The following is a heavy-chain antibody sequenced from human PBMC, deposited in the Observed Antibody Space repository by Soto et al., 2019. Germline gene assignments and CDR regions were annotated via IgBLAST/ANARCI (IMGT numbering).Heavy chain of an antibody. CDR2: IYYSGST. J-gene: IGHJ4*02. CDR1: GGSISSYY. D-gene: IGHD1-7*01. CDR3: ARDPGITGTTDYFEN. V-gene: IGHV4-59*01. Sequence: SETLSLTCTVSGGSISSYYWNWIRQSPGKGLEWIGYIYYSGSTNYNPSLKSRVTISVDTPKNQFSLKLSSVTAADTAVYYCARDPGITGTTDYFENWGQGTLVTVS.